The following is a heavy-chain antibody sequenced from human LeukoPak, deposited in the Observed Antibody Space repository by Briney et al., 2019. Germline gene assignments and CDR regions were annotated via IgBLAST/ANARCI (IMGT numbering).Heavy chain of an antibody. V-gene: IGHV1-18*01. CDR3: ARDKYSSSWLYNWFDP. Sequence: GVSVKVSCKASGYTFTSYGISWVRQAPGQGLEWMGWISAYNGNTNYAQKLQGRVTMTTDTSTSTAYMELRSLRSDDTAVYYCARDKYSSSWLYNWFDPWGQGTLVTVSS. J-gene: IGHJ5*02. D-gene: IGHD6-13*01. CDR2: ISAYNGNT. CDR1: GYTFTSYG.